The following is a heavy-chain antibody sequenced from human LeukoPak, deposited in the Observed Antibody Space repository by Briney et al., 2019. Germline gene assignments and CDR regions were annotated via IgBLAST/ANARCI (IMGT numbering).Heavy chain of an antibody. CDR2: ISIDGNNK. CDR1: GFTFSSYA. CDR3: AGGVGNWNYDS. V-gene: IGHV3-30-3*01. D-gene: IGHD1-7*01. J-gene: IGHJ5*01. Sequence: GGSLRLSCTASGFTFSSYAIHWARQAPGKGLEWVAVISIDGNNKFFADSVKGRFTISRDNSKNTVYLQMNSLRGEDTAIYYCAGGVGNWNYDSWGQGSLVIVSS.